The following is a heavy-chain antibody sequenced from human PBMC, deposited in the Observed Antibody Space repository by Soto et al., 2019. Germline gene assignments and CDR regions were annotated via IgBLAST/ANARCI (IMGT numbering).Heavy chain of an antibody. Sequence: SETLSLTCAVSGGSISSSNWWSWVRQPPGKGLEWIGEIYHSGGTNYNPSLKSRVTISVDKSKNQFSLKLSSVTAADTAVYYCARGYYYDSSGAEDYYYYGMDVWGQGTRVTVSS. CDR1: GGSISSSNW. CDR2: IYHSGGT. J-gene: IGHJ6*02. V-gene: IGHV4-4*02. D-gene: IGHD3-22*01. CDR3: ARGYYYDSSGAEDYYYYGMDV.